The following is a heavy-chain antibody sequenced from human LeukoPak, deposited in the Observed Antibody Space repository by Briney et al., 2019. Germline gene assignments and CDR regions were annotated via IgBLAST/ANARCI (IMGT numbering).Heavy chain of an antibody. CDR1: GGSISSYY. CDR2: IYYSGST. V-gene: IGHV4-59*01. J-gene: IGHJ4*02. Sequence: SETLSLTCTVSGGSISSYYWSWIRQPPGKGLEWVGYIYYSGSTNYNPSLKSRVTISVDTSKNQFSLKLSSVTAADTAGYYCARGAEWGSPFDYWGQGTLVTVSS. D-gene: IGHD1-26*01. CDR3: ARGAEWGSPFDY.